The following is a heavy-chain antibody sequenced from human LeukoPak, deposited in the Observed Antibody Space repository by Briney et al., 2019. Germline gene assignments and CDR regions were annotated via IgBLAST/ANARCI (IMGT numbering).Heavy chain of an antibody. CDR2: MNPHSGNT. Sequence: ASASVSYRASGYTFTIYDINWVRQAPGQGLEGMGWMNPHSGNTGYAQKFQGRVTMTRNTSISTAYMELSSLRSEDTAVYYCARQYSSSSPSDYWGQGTLVTVSS. J-gene: IGHJ4*02. CDR1: GYTFTIYD. CDR3: ARQYSSSSPSDY. D-gene: IGHD6-6*01. V-gene: IGHV1-8*01.